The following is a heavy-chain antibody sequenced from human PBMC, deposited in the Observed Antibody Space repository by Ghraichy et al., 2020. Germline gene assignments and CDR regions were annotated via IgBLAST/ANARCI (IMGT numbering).Heavy chain of an antibody. CDR1: GFTFSSYS. CDR2: ISSSIITI. Sequence: RSLRLSCAASGFTFSSYSMNWVRQAPGKGLEWVSYISSSIITIYYADSVKGRFTISRDNAKNSLYLQMNSLRDEDTAVYYCARSKWEGYYYGMDVWGQGTTVTVSS. D-gene: IGHD1-26*01. CDR3: ARSKWEGYYYGMDV. J-gene: IGHJ6*02. V-gene: IGHV3-48*02.